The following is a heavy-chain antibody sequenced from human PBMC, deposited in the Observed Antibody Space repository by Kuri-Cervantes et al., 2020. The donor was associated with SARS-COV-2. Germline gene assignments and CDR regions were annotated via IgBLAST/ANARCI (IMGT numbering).Heavy chain of an antibody. J-gene: IGHJ6*02. CDR1: GYTFTGYY. V-gene: IGHV1-2*02. D-gene: IGHD4-23*01. Sequence: ASVKVSCKASGYTFTGYYMHWVRQAPGQGLEWMGWINPNSGGTNYAQKFQGRVTITADKSTSTAYMELSSLRSEDTAVYYCARAPTTVVYYYYYGMDVWGQGTTVTVSS. CDR2: INPNSGGT. CDR3: ARAPTTVVYYYYYGMDV.